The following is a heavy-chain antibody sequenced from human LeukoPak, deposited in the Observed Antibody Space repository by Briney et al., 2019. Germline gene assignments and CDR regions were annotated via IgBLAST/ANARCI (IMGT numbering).Heavy chain of an antibody. CDR2: IYYSGST. Sequence: SETLSLTCTVSGGSISSSSYYWGWIRQPPGKGLEWIGSIYYSGSTYYNPSLKSRVTISVDTSKNLFSLKLSSVTAADTAVYYCARHGLTTYRTIYWYFDLWGRGTLVTVSS. J-gene: IGHJ2*01. CDR1: GGSISSSSYY. CDR3: ARHGLTTYRTIYWYFDL. D-gene: IGHD4-11*01. V-gene: IGHV4-39*01.